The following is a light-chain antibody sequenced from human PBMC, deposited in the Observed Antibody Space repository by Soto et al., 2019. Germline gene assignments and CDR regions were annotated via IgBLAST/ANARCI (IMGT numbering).Light chain of an antibody. Sequence: EIVLTPSPGTLSLSPGERATLSCRARQSVSSSSLAWYQQNPGQAPRLLIYGASSRATGIPDRFSGSGSGTDFTLTISRLEPEDFAVYYCQQYGSSPYTFGQGTKLEIK. V-gene: IGKV3-20*01. CDR3: QQYGSSPYT. CDR1: QSVSSSS. CDR2: GAS. J-gene: IGKJ2*01.